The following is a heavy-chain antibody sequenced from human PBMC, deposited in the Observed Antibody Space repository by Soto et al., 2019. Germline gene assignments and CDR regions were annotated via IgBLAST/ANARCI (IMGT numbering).Heavy chain of an antibody. V-gene: IGHV1-3*01. Sequence: LLNLSCKTSGYSFTSHVMHWRLQTTGQRLEWMGWVNGGNGNTKYSQRFQGRVTIRRDPSATTAYMELRRLTSEDKAVYYCARESGIVGVWGDLDYWGQGTLVTVSS. CDR3: ARESGIVGVWGDLDY. J-gene: IGHJ4*02. D-gene: IGHD1-26*01. CDR1: GYSFTSHV. CDR2: VNGGNGNT.